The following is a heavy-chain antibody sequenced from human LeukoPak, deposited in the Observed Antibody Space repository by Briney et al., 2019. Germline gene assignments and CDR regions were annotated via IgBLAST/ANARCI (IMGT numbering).Heavy chain of an antibody. CDR3: ARGRSDYYYYYYMDV. CDR1: GYSISSGYY. D-gene: IGHD3-10*01. V-gene: IGHV4-38-2*02. J-gene: IGHJ6*03. CDR2: IYHSGST. Sequence: PSETLSLTCTVSGYSISSGYYWGWIRQPPGKGLEWIGSIYHSGSTYYNPSLKSRVTISVDTSKNQFSLKLSSVTAADTAVYYFARGRSDYYYYYYMDVWGKGTTVTVSS.